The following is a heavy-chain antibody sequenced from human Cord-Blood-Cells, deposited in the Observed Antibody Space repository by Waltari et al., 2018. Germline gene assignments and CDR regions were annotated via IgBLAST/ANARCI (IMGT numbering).Heavy chain of an antibody. D-gene: IGHD6-13*01. J-gene: IGHJ6*02. CDR3: ARGYSSSWYYYYGMDV. CDR1: GFTVSSNY. V-gene: IGHV3-53*02. Sequence: EVQLVETGGGLIQPGGSLRLSCAASGFTVSSNYMSWVRQAPGKGLEWVSVIYSGGSTYYADSVKGRFTISRDNSKNTLYLQMNSLRAEDTAVYYCARGYSSSWYYYYGMDVWGQGTTVTVSS. CDR2: IYSGGST.